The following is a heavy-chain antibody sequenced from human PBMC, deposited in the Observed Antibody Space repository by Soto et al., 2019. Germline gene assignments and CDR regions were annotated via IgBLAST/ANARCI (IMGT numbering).Heavy chain of an antibody. J-gene: IGHJ4*02. CDR1: GGSISSGGYY. CDR3: PRAIEDSSGYYYFDY. D-gene: IGHD3-22*01. CDR2: IYYSGST. Sequence: SETLSLTCTVPGGSISSGGYYWSWIRQHPGKGLEWIGYIYYSGSTYYNPSLKSRVTISLDTSKNQFSLKLSSVTAADTAVYYCPRAIEDSSGYYYFDYWGQGTLVTVSS. V-gene: IGHV4-31*03.